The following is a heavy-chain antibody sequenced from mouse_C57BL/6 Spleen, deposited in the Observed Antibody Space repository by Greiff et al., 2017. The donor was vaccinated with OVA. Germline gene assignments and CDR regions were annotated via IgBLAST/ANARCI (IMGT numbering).Heavy chain of an antibody. Sequence: VQLQQSGPELVKPGASVKISCKASGYAFSSSWMNWVKQRPGKGLEWIGRIYPGDGDTNYNGKFKGKATLTADQSSSTAYMQLSSLTSEDSAVYFCATDYYGSSLFACWGKGTLVTVSA. CDR2: IYPGDGDT. CDR3: ATDYYGSSLFAC. D-gene: IGHD1-1*01. V-gene: IGHV1-82*01. CDR1: GYAFSSSW. J-gene: IGHJ3*01.